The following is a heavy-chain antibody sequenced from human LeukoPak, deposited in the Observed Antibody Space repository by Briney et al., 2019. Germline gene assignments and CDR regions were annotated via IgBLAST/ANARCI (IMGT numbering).Heavy chain of an antibody. CDR1: GFTVSSNY. V-gene: IGHV3-66*01. J-gene: IGHJ3*02. CDR2: IYSGGST. Sequence: GRSLRLSCAASGFTVSSNYMSWVRQAPGKGLEWVSVIYSGGSTYYADSVKGRFTISRDNSKNTLYLQMNSLRAEDTAVYYCARSAYDAFDIWGQGTMVTVSS. CDR3: ARSAYDAFDI.